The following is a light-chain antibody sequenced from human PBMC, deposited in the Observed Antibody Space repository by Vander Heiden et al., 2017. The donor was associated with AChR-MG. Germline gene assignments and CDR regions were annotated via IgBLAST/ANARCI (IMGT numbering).Light chain of an antibody. Sequence: SAVLTQPPSVSVATGQTARITCGGNNIGSESVHWYQQKPGQAPMLVIFDDSDRAPGIPERISGSKTGNTATLTISRVEAGDEADHYCHIWDSSSDQVLFGGGTKLTVL. V-gene: IGLV3-21*02. J-gene: IGLJ2*01. CDR1: NIGSES. CDR3: HIWDSSSDQVL. CDR2: DDS.